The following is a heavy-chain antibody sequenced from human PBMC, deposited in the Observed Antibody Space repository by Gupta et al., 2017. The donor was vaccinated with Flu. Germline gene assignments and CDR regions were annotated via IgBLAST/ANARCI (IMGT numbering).Heavy chain of an antibody. CDR1: VGSVTEDY. J-gene: IGHJ4*02. D-gene: IGHD2-15*01. V-gene: IGHV4-59*02. CDR2: INSSGPT. Sequence: VGSVTEDYWSWIRQSRVEGLDCIGYINSSGPTYYDPSIQSRATLTIVSYKAYFTLRLTSMAAADSALYFCTSDNQPSRWYIWGPGTLVTVSS. CDR3: TSDNQPSRWYI.